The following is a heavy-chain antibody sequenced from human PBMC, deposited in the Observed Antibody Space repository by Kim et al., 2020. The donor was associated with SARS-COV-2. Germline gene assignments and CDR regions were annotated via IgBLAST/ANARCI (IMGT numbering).Heavy chain of an antibody. CDR3: ARGDYGDYVGGYYYYGMDA. V-gene: IGHV3-53*01. J-gene: IGHJ6*02. Sequence: GGSLRLSCAASGFTVSSNYMSWVRQAPGKGLEWVSVIYSGGSTYYADSVKGRFTISRDNSKNTLYLQMNSLRAEDTAVYYCARGDYGDYVGGYYYYGMDAWGQGTTVTVSS. CDR1: GFTVSSNY. D-gene: IGHD4-17*01. CDR2: IYSGGST.